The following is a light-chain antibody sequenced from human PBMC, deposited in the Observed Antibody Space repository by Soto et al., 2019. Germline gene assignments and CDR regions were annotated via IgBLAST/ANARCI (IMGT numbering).Light chain of an antibody. CDR2: GNS. J-gene: IGLJ3*02. Sequence: QAVVTQPPSVSGAPGQRVTISCTGSSSNIGAGYDVHWYQQLPGTAPKLLIYGNSNRPSGVPDRFSGSKSGTSASLAITGLQAEDEADYYCQSYDSSLPEFGGGTKLTVL. CDR1: SSNIGAGYD. CDR3: QSYDSSLPE. V-gene: IGLV1-40*01.